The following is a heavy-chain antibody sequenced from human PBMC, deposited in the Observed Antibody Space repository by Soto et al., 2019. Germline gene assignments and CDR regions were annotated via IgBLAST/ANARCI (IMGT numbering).Heavy chain of an antibody. Sequence: QEQLVESGGGVVQPGGSLRLSCTASGFTFSTYAIHWVRQAPGKGLEWVAVISYDGSHKYYADAVEGRFTISRDNSKNTMYLQMAGLRAEDTAVYYFAGDVRERGESSVRNMDVWGQGTTVTVSS. V-gene: IGHV3-30-3*01. CDR1: GFTFSTYA. D-gene: IGHD7-27*01. CDR3: AGDVRERGESSVRNMDV. J-gene: IGHJ6*02. CDR2: ISYDGSHK.